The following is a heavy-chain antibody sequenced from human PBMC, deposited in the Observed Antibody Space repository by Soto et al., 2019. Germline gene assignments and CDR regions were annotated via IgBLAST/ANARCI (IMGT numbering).Heavy chain of an antibody. V-gene: IGHV4-39*07. D-gene: IGHD1-1*01. Sequence: LSLTCTVSGGSISSSSYYWGWIRQPPGKGLEWIGSIYYSGSTYYNPSLKSRVTISVDTSKNQFSLKLSSVTAADTAVYYCARDLRKGDGYNSGFDPWGQGTLVTVSS. CDR2: IYYSGST. CDR3: ARDLRKGDGYNSGFDP. J-gene: IGHJ5*02. CDR1: GGSISSSSYY.